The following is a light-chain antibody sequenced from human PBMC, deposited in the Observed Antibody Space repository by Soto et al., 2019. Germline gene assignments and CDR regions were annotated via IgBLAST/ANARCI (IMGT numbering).Light chain of an antibody. J-gene: IGKJ5*01. CDR1: PSVTNY. CDR3: QQRSNWPGT. CDR2: GAF. Sequence: EIVLTQSPATLSLSPGERATLSCRASPSVTNYLAWYQQKPGQAPRLVIYGAFNRATGIPARFSGSGSGTDFTLTISSLEPEDFAVYYCQQRSNWPGTFGQGTRLEIK. V-gene: IGKV3-11*01.